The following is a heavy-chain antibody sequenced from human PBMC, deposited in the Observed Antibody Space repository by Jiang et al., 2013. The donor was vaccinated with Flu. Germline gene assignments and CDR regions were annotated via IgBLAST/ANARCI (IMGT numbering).Heavy chain of an antibody. Sequence: LLKPSETLSLTCTVSGGSINNYYWSWIRQPPGKRLEWIGYISYTGATNYNPALQNRLTISLDTSKSQFSLTLTSVTAADTAVYHCARSFRQLWDNWFDPWGPGTLVTVSS. CDR2: ISYTGAT. CDR3: ARSFRQLWDNWFDP. V-gene: IGHV4-59*01. D-gene: IGHD2-21*01. CDR1: GGSINNYY. J-gene: IGHJ5*02.